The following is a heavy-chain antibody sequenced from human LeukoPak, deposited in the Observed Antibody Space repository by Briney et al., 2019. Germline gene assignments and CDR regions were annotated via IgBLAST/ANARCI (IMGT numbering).Heavy chain of an antibody. CDR2: INAATGGT. CDR3: ARDNSVEDTAWWFDP. J-gene: IGHJ5*02. V-gene: IGHV1-2*02. D-gene: IGHD4-23*01. Sequence: ASVKVSCKASGYTFTDYSIHWVRQAPGQGLEWMGWINAATGGTHSPQKFQGRVTMTRDMSTSTDYMELSSLRSEDTAVYYCARDNSVEDTAWWFDPWGQGTLVTVSS. CDR1: GYTFTDYS.